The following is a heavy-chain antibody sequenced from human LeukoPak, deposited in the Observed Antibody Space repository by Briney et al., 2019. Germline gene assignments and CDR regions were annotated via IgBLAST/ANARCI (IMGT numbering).Heavy chain of an antibody. V-gene: IGHV4-4*07. D-gene: IGHD2-2*01. J-gene: IGHJ5*02. CDR3: ARGMVVPAASNWFDP. Sequence: SETLSLTCTVSGGSISSYYWSWIRQPAGKGLEWIGRIYTSGSTNYNPSLKSRVTMSVDTSKNQFSLKLSSVTAADTAVYYCARGMVVPAASNWFDPWGQGTLVTVSS. CDR2: IYTSGST. CDR1: GGSISSYY.